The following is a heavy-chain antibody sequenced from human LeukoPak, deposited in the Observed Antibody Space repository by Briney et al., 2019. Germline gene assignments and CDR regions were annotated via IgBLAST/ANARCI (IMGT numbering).Heavy chain of an antibody. CDR1: GFTFSNAW. Sequence: GGSLRLSCAASGFTFSNAWMSWVRQAPGKGLEWVGRIKSKTDGGTTDYAAPVKGRFTISRDDSKNTLYLQMNSLKTEDTAVYYCTTDLTPRITMVRGGIRTNDYWGQGTLVTVSS. CDR3: TTDLTPRITMVRGGIRTNDY. D-gene: IGHD3-10*01. J-gene: IGHJ4*02. V-gene: IGHV3-15*01. CDR2: IKSKTDGGTT.